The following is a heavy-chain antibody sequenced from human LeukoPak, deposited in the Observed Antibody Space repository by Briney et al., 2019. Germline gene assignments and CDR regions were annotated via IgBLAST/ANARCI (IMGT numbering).Heavy chain of an antibody. D-gene: IGHD2-2*01. Sequence: GGSLRLSCAASGFTFSSYDMSWVRQAPGKGLEWVSSISSSSSYIYYADSVKGRFTISRDNSKNTLYLQMNSLRAEDTAVYYCAKIGIVVVPAARDFDYWGQGTLVTVSS. CDR1: GFTFSSYD. CDR2: ISSSSSYI. CDR3: AKIGIVVVPAARDFDY. V-gene: IGHV3-23*01. J-gene: IGHJ4*02.